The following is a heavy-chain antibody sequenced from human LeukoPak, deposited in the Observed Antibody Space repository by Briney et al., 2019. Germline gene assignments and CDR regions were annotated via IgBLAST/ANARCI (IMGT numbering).Heavy chain of an antibody. CDR1: GFTFSGSA. Sequence: PGGSLRLSCAASGFTFSGSAMHWVRQASGKGLEWVGRIRRKANSYATAYAASLKSCLTISRDDSKNTAYLQMNSLKTEDTAVYYCTRRFGVDYWGQGTLVTVSS. CDR2: IRRKANSYAT. D-gene: IGHD3-10*01. V-gene: IGHV3-73*01. J-gene: IGHJ4*02. CDR3: TRRFGVDY.